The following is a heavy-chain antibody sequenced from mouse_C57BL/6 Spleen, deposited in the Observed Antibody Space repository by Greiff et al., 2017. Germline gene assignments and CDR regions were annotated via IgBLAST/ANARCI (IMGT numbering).Heavy chain of an antibody. V-gene: IGHV1-4*01. J-gene: IGHJ4*01. CDR1: GYTFTSYT. CDR3: ARSHYYGSPYAMDY. CDR2: INPSSGYT. D-gene: IGHD1-1*01. Sequence: VKLMESGAELARPGASVKMSCKASGYTFTSYTMHWVKQRPGQGLEWIGYINPSSGYTKYNQKFKDKATLTADKSSSTAYMQLSSLTSEDSAVYYCARSHYYGSPYAMDYWGQGTSVTVSS.